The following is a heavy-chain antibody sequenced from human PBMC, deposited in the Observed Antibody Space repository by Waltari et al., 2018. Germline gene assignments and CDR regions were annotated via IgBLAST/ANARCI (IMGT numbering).Heavy chain of an antibody. J-gene: IGHJ4*02. V-gene: IGHV1-2*02. CDR2: INPNSGGT. CDR3: AWASSGYYVIDY. D-gene: IGHD3-22*01. CDR1: GYTFTGYY. Sequence: QVQLVQSGAEVKTPGASVKVSCKASGYTFTGYYLHLVRQAPGQGLEWMGWINPNSGGTNYAQKFQGRVTMTRDTSISTAYMELSRLRSDDTAVYYCAWASSGYYVIDYWGQGTLVTVSS.